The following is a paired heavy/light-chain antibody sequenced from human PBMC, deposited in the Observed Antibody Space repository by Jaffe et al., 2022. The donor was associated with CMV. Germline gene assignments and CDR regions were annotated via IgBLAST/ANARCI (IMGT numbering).Light chain of an antibody. J-gene: IGLJ3*02. V-gene: IGLV3-1*01. CDR2: QDT. Sequence: SNDLTQPPSLSVSPGQTATITCSADNLGDQYVCWYQLKPGQSPILVIYQDTKRPSGIPERFSASNSGNTATLTISGTQAMDEADYYCQAWDSNTQVFGGGTRLTVL. CDR3: QAWDSNTQV. CDR1: NLGDQY.
Heavy chain of an antibody. CDR1: GDSISSGDYY. CDR2: SGST. CDR3: ARHFTYDSSGSYYGGFDY. D-gene: IGHD3-22*01. V-gene: IGHV4-39*01. J-gene: IGHJ4*02. Sequence: QLQLRESGPGLVKPSETLSLTCTVSGDSISSGDYYWAWIRQSPGKGLEWIGSGSTYYKPSLKSRVTISIDTSKNQFSLKVTSVTAADTAVYYCARHFTYDSSGSYYGGFDYWGRGTLVTVSS.